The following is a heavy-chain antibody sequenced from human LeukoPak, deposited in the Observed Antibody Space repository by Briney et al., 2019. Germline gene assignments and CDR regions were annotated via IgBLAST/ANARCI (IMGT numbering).Heavy chain of an antibody. CDR1: GYTFTGYY. J-gene: IGHJ4*02. Sequence: ASVKVSCKASGYTFTGYYMHWVRQAPGQGLEWMGRISPNSGGTNYAQKFQGRVTMTRDTSTSTVYMELSSLRSEDTAVYYCAGDRHYGDYLYYFDYWGQGTLVTVSS. V-gene: IGHV1-2*06. CDR3: AGDRHYGDYLYYFDY. CDR2: ISPNSGGT. D-gene: IGHD4-17*01.